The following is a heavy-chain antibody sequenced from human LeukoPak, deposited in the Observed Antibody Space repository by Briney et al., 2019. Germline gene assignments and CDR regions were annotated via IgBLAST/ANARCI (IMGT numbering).Heavy chain of an antibody. CDR1: GFTFSGYW. V-gene: IGHV3-7*01. D-gene: IGHD4-17*01. Sequence: GGSLRLSCAASGFTFSGYWMSWVRQAPGKGLEWVANIKEDGSEKYNVDSVKGRFTISRDNANNSLYLQMNSLRAEDTAVYYCARESKGRSKIDYWGQGTLVTVSS. J-gene: IGHJ4*02. CDR3: ARESKGRSKIDY. CDR2: IKEDGSEK.